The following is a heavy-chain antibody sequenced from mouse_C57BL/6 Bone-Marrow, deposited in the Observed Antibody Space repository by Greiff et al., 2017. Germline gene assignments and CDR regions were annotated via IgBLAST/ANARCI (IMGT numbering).Heavy chain of an antibody. D-gene: IGHD1-1*01. CDR3: TPFITTVVPFAY. J-gene: IGHJ3*01. CDR1: GFNITDYY. Sequence: VQLQQSGAELVRPGASVKLSCTASGFNITDYYMHWVKQRPEQGLEWIGRIDPEDGDTEYAPKFQGKATLTADTSSNTAYLQLSSLTSEDTAVYYCTPFITTVVPFAYWGQGTLVTVSA. CDR2: IDPEDGDT. V-gene: IGHV14-1*01.